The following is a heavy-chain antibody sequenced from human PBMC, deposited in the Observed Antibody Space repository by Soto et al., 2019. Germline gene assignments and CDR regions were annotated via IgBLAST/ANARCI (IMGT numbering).Heavy chain of an antibody. V-gene: IGHV1-2*04. D-gene: IGHD3-10*01. Sequence: ASVEVSCKACGYTFTGYYMHWVRQAPGQGLEWMGWINPNSGGTNYAQKFQGWVTMTRDTSISTAYMELSRLRSDDTAVYYCARDHVVRGVISPFAYWGQGTPVTVSP. CDR3: ARDHVVRGVISPFAY. J-gene: IGHJ4*02. CDR1: GYTFTGYY. CDR2: INPNSGGT.